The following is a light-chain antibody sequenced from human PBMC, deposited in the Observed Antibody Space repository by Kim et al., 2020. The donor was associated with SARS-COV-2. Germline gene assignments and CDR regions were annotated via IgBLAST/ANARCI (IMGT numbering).Light chain of an antibody. Sequence: ASVGDRVPITCRASQGIRDYLAWYQKKPGKAPKLLIYAAHTLESGVPSRFSGSGSGTDFTLTISSLQPEDVATYYCQKYDTAPRTFGQGTKVDIK. CDR1: QGIRDY. V-gene: IGKV1-27*01. CDR2: AAH. CDR3: QKYDTAPRT. J-gene: IGKJ1*01.